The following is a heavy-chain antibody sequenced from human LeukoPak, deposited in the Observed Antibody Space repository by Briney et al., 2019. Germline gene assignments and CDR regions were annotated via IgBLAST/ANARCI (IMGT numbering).Heavy chain of an antibody. J-gene: IGHJ4*02. CDR3: ARPGWFGELYKGYYFDY. CDR2: INQSGST. CDR1: GESFSGYY. Sequence: SETLSLTCAVYGESFSGYYWSWIRQPPGKGLEWIAEINQSGSTNYNPSLKSRVTISVDTSKNQFSLKLNSVTAADTAVYYCARPGWFGELYKGYYFDYWGQGTLVTVSS. D-gene: IGHD3-10*01. V-gene: IGHV4-34*01.